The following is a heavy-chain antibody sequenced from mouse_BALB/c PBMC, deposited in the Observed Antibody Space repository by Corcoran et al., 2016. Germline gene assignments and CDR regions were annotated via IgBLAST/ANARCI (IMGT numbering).Heavy chain of an antibody. Sequence: QIQLVQSGPELKKPGETVKISCKASGYTFTNYGMNWVKQAPGKGLKWMGWINTYTGEPTYADDFKGRFAFSLETSASTAYLQINNLKNEDTATYFCARTITTVAPWFAYWGQGTLVTVSA. CDR3: ARTITTVAPWFAY. CDR2: INTYTGEP. CDR1: GYTFTNYG. D-gene: IGHD1-1*01. V-gene: IGHV9-3-1*01. J-gene: IGHJ3*01.